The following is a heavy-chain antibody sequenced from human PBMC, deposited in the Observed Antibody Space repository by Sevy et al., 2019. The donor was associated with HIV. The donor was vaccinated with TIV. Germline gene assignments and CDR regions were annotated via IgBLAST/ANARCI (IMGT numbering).Heavy chain of an antibody. Sequence: GGSLRLSCAASGFTFSNAWMSWVRQAPGKGLEWVGRIKSKTDGGTTDYAAPVKGRFTISRDDSKNTLYLQMNSLKTEDTAVYYCTTDIVVVPAAMELRYYGMDVRGQGTTVTVSS. CDR3: TTDIVVVPAAMELRYYGMDV. V-gene: IGHV3-15*01. CDR1: GFTFSNAW. D-gene: IGHD2-2*01. CDR2: IKSKTDGGTT. J-gene: IGHJ6*02.